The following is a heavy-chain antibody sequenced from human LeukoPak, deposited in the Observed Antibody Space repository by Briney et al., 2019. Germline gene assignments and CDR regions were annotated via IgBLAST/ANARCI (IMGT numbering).Heavy chain of an antibody. CDR3: ARVGYDILTGDY. Sequence: GGSLRLSCAASGFTFSSYWMHWVRQAPGKGLVWVSRINSDGSSTSYADSVKGRFTISGDNAKNTLYLQMNSLRAEDTAVYYCARVGYDILTGDYWGQGTLVTVSS. D-gene: IGHD3-9*01. V-gene: IGHV3-74*01. CDR1: GFTFSSYW. J-gene: IGHJ4*02. CDR2: INSDGSST.